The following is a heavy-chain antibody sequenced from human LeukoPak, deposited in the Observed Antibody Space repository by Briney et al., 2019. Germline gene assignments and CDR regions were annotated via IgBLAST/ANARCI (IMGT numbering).Heavy chain of an antibody. Sequence: ASVKVACKASGYSFTNYYMHCVRQAPGQGLEWMGIINPSVGSTSYTQKFQGRVTMTRDTSTSTVYLELSRLTSEDTAVYYCARRRGEDGMDVWGKETTVTVSS. CDR1: GYSFTNYY. V-gene: IGHV1-46*01. J-gene: IGHJ6*04. CDR3: ARRRGEDGMDV. D-gene: IGHD3-16*01. CDR2: INPSVGST.